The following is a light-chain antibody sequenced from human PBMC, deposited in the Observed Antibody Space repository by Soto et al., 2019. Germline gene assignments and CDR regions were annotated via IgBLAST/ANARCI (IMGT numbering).Light chain of an antibody. V-gene: IGKV1-5*01. CDR3: HQYNSYSWT. CDR1: QSITIW. J-gene: IGKJ1*01. CDR2: DAS. Sequence: DIQMTQSPSTLSASVGDRVTITCRASQSITIWLAWYQQKPGKAPKLLIFDASSLESGVPSRFSGSGSGTEFTLTISSLQPDDFATNYCHQYNSYSWTFGQGTKVEIK.